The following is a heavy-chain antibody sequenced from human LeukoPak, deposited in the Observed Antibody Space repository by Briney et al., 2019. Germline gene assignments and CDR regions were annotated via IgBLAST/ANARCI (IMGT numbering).Heavy chain of an antibody. CDR3: TREGILAAVDY. D-gene: IGHD6-13*01. CDR2: IKKDGSEK. CDR1: GFTFIDYW. J-gene: IGHJ4*02. Sequence: GGSLRLSCAASGFTFIDYWMSWVRQAPGKGLKWVANIKKDGSEKNYVDSVKGRFTISRDNTKKSLSLHMNSLRVDDTAMYYCTREGILAAVDYWGQGTLVTVSP. V-gene: IGHV3-7*01.